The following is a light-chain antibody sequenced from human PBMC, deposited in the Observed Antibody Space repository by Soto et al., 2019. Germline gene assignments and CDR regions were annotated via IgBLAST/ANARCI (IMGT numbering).Light chain of an antibody. CDR3: SSYTSSSTYV. CDR1: SSDVGGYNY. CDR2: DVS. J-gene: IGLJ1*01. Sequence: QSALTQPASVSGSPGQSLTIACTGTSSDVGGYNYVSWYQQYPGKAPRLVISDVSNRPSGVSNRFSGSKSGNSASLTISGLQAEDEADYYCSSYTSSSTYVFGTGTKVTVL. V-gene: IGLV2-14*01.